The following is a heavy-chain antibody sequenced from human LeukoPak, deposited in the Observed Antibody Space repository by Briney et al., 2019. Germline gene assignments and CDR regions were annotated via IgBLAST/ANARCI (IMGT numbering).Heavy chain of an antibody. CDR1: GYTFTSYA. Sequence: ASVKVSCKASGYTFTSYAMHWVRQAPGQRLEWMGWINAGNGNTKYSQKFQGRVTMTTDTSTSTAYMELRSLRSDDTAVYYCARDPSTYYYDSSGYYPPDYWGQGTLVTVSS. CDR3: ARDPSTYYYDSSGYYPPDY. V-gene: IGHV1-3*01. J-gene: IGHJ4*02. CDR2: INAGNGNT. D-gene: IGHD3-22*01.